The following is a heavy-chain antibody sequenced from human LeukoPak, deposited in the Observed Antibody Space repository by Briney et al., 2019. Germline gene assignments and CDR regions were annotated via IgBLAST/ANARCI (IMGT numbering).Heavy chain of an antibody. V-gene: IGHV1-18*01. Sequence: GASVKVSCKASGYTFTSYGISWVRQAPGQGLEWMGWISAYNGNTNYAQKLQGRVTMTTDTSTSTAYVELRSLRSDDTAVYYCAREGDYGDYPDYYYYGMDVWGQGTTVTVSS. CDR1: GYTFTSYG. J-gene: IGHJ6*02. CDR2: ISAYNGNT. D-gene: IGHD4-17*01. CDR3: AREGDYGDYPDYYYYGMDV.